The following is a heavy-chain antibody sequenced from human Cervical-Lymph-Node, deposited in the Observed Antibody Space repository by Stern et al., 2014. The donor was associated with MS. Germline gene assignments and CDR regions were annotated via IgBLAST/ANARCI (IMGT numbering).Heavy chain of an antibody. V-gene: IGHV1-69*06. CDR1: GGTFSKSA. D-gene: IGHD1-26*01. CDR2: IIPILDTT. CDR3: ARDLGVGPTVY. Sequence: MQLVESGPEVRRPGSSVKVSCKASGGTFSKSAISWVRQAPGQGLEWMGGIIPILDTTNYAQKFQGRVTITADKSTGTAYMEVTSLRSEDTAIYYCARDLGVGPTVYWGQGTLVTVSS. J-gene: IGHJ4*02.